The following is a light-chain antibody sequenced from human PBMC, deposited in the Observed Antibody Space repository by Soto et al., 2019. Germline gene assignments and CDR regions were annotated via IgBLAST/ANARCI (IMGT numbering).Light chain of an antibody. CDR2: TAS. J-gene: IGKJ4*01. V-gene: IGKV1-6*01. CDR1: QGIGND. Sequence: AIKMTQSPASLSASVGDRVTITCRASQGIGNDLGWYQQRPGRAPKLLIFTASSLQNGVPPRFSGSGSGTDFTLTISSLQPEDFATYYCLQDYNYPLTFGGGTKVDIK. CDR3: LQDYNYPLT.